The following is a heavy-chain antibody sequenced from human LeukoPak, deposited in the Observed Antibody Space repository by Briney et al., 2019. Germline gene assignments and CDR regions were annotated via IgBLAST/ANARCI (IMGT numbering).Heavy chain of an antibody. J-gene: IGHJ3*02. D-gene: IGHD2-15*01. Sequence: SETLSLTCAVYGGSFSGYYWSWIRQPPGKGLEWIGTISYSGNTDYNPSLRSRVTISVDTSNNQFSLRLGSVTAADTAVYHCARHCCSGPAKRVFDIWGQGTMVTVSS. CDR2: ISYSGNT. V-gene: IGHV4-34*01. CDR3: ARHCCSGPAKRVFDI. CDR1: GGSFSGYY.